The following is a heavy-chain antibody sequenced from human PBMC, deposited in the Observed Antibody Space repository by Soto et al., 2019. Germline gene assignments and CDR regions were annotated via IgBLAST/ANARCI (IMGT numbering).Heavy chain of an antibody. D-gene: IGHD3-22*01. CDR1: GFTFSSYG. CDR2: ISYDGSNK. CDR3: AKGRYYYDSSGYPSPDY. Sequence: GGSLRLSCAASGFTFSSYGMHWVRQAPGKGLEWVAVISYDGSNKYYADSVRGRFTISRDNSKNTLYLQMNSLRAEDTAVYYCAKGRYYYDSSGYPSPDYWGQGTLVTVSS. J-gene: IGHJ4*02. V-gene: IGHV3-30*18.